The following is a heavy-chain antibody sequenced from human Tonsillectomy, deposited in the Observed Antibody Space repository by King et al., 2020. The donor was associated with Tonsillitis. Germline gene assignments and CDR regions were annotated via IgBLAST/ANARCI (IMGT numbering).Heavy chain of an antibody. Sequence: QLQESGPGLVKPSETLSLTCTVSGGSISSSSYYWGWIRQPPGKGLEWIGSSYYSGSTYYNPSLTSRVIISVDTSKNQFSLKLSSVTAADTAVYYCARCEGSGPFDYWGQGTLVTVSS. V-gene: IGHV4-39*01. D-gene: IGHD3-10*01. CDR3: ARCEGSGPFDY. J-gene: IGHJ4*02. CDR1: GGSISSSSYY. CDR2: SYYSGST.